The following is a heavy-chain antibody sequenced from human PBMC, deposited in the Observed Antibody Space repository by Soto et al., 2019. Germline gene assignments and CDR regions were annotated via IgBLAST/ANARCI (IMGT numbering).Heavy chain of an antibody. V-gene: IGHV4-34*01. D-gene: IGHD2-15*01. Sequence: QVQLQQWGAGLLKPSETLSLTCAVYGGSFSGYYWSWIRQPPGKGLEWIGEINHSGSTNYNPSLKSRVTLPVDTSKNQFSLKLSSVTAADTAVYHCASSLPRLGYCSGGSCYSSAFDIWGHGTMVTVSS. CDR2: INHSGST. CDR3: ASSLPRLGYCSGGSCYSSAFDI. J-gene: IGHJ3*02. CDR1: GGSFSGYY.